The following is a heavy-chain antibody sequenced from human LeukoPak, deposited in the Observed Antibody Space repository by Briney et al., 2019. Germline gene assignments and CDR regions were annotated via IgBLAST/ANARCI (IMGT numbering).Heavy chain of an antibody. V-gene: IGHV3-74*01. CDR2: IKSDGKT. CDR3: ARAPSEIGGYYPEYFRH. Sequence: GGSLRLSCAASGFTFSSYWMHWVRQAPGKGRVWVSRIKSDGKTNYADSVKGRSTISRDNAKNTVSLQMNSLRAEDTGVYYCARAPSEIGGYYPEYFRHWGQGTLVTVSS. J-gene: IGHJ1*01. D-gene: IGHD3-22*01. CDR1: GFTFSSYW.